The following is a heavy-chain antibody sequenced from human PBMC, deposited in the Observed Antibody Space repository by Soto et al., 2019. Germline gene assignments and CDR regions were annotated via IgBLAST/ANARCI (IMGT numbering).Heavy chain of an antibody. CDR3: ARSGVATMEVDY. D-gene: IGHD5-12*01. CDR1: GFTFSSYS. V-gene: IGHV3-21*01. CDR2: ISSSSSYI. Sequence: GGSLRLSCAASGFTFSSYSMNWVRQAPGKGLDWVSSISSSSSYIYYADSVKGRFTTSRDNAKNSLYLQMNSLRAEDTAVYYCARSGVATMEVDYWGQGTLVTVSS. J-gene: IGHJ4*02.